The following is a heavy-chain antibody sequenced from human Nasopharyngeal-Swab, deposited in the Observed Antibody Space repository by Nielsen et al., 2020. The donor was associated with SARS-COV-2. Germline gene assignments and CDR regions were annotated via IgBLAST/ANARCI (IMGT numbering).Heavy chain of an antibody. CDR2: INPSGGST. D-gene: IGHD2-8*01. CDR1: GYTFTSYY. Sequence: ASVKVSCKASGYTFTSYYMHWVRQAPGQGLEWMGIINPSGGSTSYAQKFQGRVTMTRDTSTSTVYMELNSLRSEDTAVYYCARVSRGLMVYAMGDLDYWGQGTLVTVSS. V-gene: IGHV1-46*01. J-gene: IGHJ4*02. CDR3: ARVSRGLMVYAMGDLDY.